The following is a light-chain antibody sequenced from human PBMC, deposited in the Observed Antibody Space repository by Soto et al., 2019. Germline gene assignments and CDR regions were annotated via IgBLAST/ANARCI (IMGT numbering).Light chain of an antibody. CDR1: QSISTW. CDR3: KQYNTYPLT. Sequence: DIQMTQSPSTLSASVGDRVTITCRASQSISTWLAWYQQKPGKAPKLLIYKASSLESGVPSRFSGCGSGTKFTLTTSSPQHDEFATYYCKQYNTYPLTFGGGTTVEIK. V-gene: IGKV1-5*03. J-gene: IGKJ4*01. CDR2: KAS.